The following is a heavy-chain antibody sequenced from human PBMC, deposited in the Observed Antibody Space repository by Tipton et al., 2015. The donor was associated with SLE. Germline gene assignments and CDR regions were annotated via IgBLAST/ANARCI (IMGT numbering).Heavy chain of an antibody. J-gene: IGHJ4*02. Sequence: QSEAEVKKPGTSVKVSCKASGFTFTSSAMQWVRQARGQRLEWIGWIVVGSGNTNYAQKFQERVTITRDMSTSTAYMELSSLRSEDTAVYYCAAAPYYYDSSGYYFDYWGQGTLVTVSS. V-gene: IGHV1-58*02. CDR1: GFTFTSSA. CDR2: IVVGSGNT. D-gene: IGHD3-22*01. CDR3: AAAPYYYDSSGYYFDY.